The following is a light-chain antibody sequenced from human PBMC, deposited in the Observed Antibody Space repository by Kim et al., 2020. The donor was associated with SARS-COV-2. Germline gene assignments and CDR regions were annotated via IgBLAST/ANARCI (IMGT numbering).Light chain of an antibody. V-gene: IGKV1-8*01. CDR3: QQYYSYPRRT. CDR2: AAS. Sequence: STGDRVTITCRASQDISSYLAWYQQKPGKAPKLLIYAASTLQSGVPSRFSGSGSGTDFTLTISCLQSEDFATYYCQQYYSYPRRTFGQGTKVDIK. CDR1: QDISSY. J-gene: IGKJ1*01.